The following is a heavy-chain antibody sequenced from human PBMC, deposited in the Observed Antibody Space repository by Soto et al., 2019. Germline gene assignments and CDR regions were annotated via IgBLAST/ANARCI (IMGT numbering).Heavy chain of an antibody. V-gene: IGHV3-23*01. D-gene: IGHD1-26*01. Sequence: EVQLLESGGGLVQPGGSLRLSCAASGFTFISYAMSWVRQAPGKGLECVSSISGSGGSTYYADSVKGRFAISRDNSNNTLYLQMNSLSAEDTAVYYCAKEGATSLPSEADSWGQGTLVTVSS. J-gene: IGHJ4*02. CDR1: GFTFISYA. CDR3: AKEGATSLPSEADS. CDR2: ISGSGGST.